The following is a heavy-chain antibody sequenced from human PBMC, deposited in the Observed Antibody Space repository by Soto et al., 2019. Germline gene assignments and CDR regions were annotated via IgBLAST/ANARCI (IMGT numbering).Heavy chain of an antibody. CDR1: GGSISSGGYS. CDR3: ARDSSGLWGSWFDP. Sequence: SETLSLTCAVSGGSISSGGYSWSWIRQPPGKGLEWIGYIYHSGSTYYNPSLKSRVTISVDGSKNQFSLKLSSVTAADTAVYYCARDSSGLWGSWFDPWGQGTLVTVSS. J-gene: IGHJ5*02. V-gene: IGHV4-30-2*01. CDR2: IYHSGST. D-gene: IGHD5-18*01.